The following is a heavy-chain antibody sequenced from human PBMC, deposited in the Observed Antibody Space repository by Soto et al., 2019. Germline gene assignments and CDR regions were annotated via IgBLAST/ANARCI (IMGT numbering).Heavy chain of an antibody. D-gene: IGHD3-22*01. CDR3: ASTFYYDSSGYYSLGD. Sequence: QVQLQESGPGLVKPSGTLSLTCAVSGGSISSSNWWSWVRQSPGKGLEWIGEIHHSGSTNYNPSLKRRVTISVDKSKNQFSLKLSSVTAADTAVYYCASTFYYDSSGYYSLGDWGQGTPVTVSS. V-gene: IGHV4-4*02. CDR1: GGSISSSNW. CDR2: IHHSGST. J-gene: IGHJ4*02.